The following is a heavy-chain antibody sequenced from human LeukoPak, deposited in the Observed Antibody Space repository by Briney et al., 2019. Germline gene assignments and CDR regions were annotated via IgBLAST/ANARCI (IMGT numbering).Heavy chain of an antibody. CDR1: GFTFADYG. J-gene: IGHJ6*02. Sequence: GGSLRLSCAASGFTFADYGVSWVRQAPGEGLEWVSGINWNGGSTGYADSVKGRFTISRDNAKNSLYLQMNSLRAEDTALYYCARTGGYYYGMDVWGQGTTVTVSS. D-gene: IGHD1-14*01. CDR3: ARTGGYYYGMDV. CDR2: INWNGGST. V-gene: IGHV3-20*04.